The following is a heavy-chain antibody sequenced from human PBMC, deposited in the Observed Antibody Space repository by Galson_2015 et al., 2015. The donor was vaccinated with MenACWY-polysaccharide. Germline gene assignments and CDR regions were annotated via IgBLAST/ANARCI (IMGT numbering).Heavy chain of an antibody. CDR2: ISGGGDST. V-gene: IGHV3-23*01. D-gene: IGHD6-19*01. J-gene: IGHJ3*01. CDR3: AKDGWYEGGSSTFDV. CDR1: GFTFSSYA. Sequence: SLRLSCAASGFTFSSYAMSWVRQAPGKGLEWVSAISGGGDSTYYADSVKGRFTISRDNSKNTLFLQMSSPRAEDTAVYYCAKDGWYEGGSSTFDVWGQGTMVTVSS.